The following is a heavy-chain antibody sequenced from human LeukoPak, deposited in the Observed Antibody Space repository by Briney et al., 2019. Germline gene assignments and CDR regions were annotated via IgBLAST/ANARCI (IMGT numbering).Heavy chain of an antibody. CDR2: IMPIFGTA. J-gene: IGHJ4*02. D-gene: IGHD3-22*01. V-gene: IGHV1-69*05. CDR1: GGTFSSYA. Sequence: ASVKVSCKASGGTFSSYAISWVRQAPGQGLEWMGRIMPIFGTANYAQKFQGRVTITTDESTSTAYMELSSLRSEDTAVYYCARGSGYYYPLDYWGQGTLVTVSS. CDR3: ARGSGYYYPLDY.